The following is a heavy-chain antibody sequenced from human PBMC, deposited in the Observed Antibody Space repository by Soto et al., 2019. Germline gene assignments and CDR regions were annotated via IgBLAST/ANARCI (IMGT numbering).Heavy chain of an antibody. D-gene: IGHD3-3*01. CDR2: MNPNSGNT. V-gene: IGHV1-8*01. J-gene: IGHJ6*03. Sequence: ASVKVSCKASGYTFTSYDINWVRQATGQGLEWMGWMNPNSGNTGYAQKFQGRVTMTRNTSISTAYMELSSLRSEDTAMYYCARSPLYYDFWSGLGYYYYMDVWGKGTTVTVSS. CDR1: GYTFTSYD. CDR3: ARSPLYYDFWSGLGYYYYMDV.